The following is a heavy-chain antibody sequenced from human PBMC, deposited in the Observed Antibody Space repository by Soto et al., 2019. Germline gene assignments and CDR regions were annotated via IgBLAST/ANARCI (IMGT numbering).Heavy chain of an antibody. V-gene: IGHV1-18*04. CDR3: ARDIAVAPELLPHWFDP. Sequence: GASVKVSCKASGYTFTSYGISWVRQAPGQGLEWMGWISAYNGNTNYAQKLQGRVTITADKSTSTAYLELSSLRSEDTAIYYCARDIAVAPELLPHWFDPWGQGTLVTVSS. CDR2: ISAYNGNT. D-gene: IGHD6-19*01. J-gene: IGHJ5*02. CDR1: GYTFTSYG.